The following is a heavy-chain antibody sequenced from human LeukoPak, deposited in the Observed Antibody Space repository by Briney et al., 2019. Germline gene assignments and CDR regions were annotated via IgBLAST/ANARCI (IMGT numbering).Heavy chain of an antibody. V-gene: IGHV3-66*01. CDR1: GFTVSSNY. Sequence: GGSLRLSCAASGFTVSSNYMSWVRQAPGKGLEWVSVIYSGGSTYYADSVKGRFTISRDNSKNTLYLQMNSLRAADTAVYYCARDHGRYVDWLLIDYWGQGTLVTVSS. J-gene: IGHJ4*02. CDR3: ARDHGRYVDWLLIDY. D-gene: IGHD3-9*01. CDR2: IYSGGST.